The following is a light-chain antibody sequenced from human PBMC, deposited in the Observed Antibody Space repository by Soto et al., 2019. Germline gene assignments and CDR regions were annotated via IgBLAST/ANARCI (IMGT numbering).Light chain of an antibody. CDR3: QCYDSSLSVVV. CDR2: ESS. J-gene: IGLJ2*01. CDR1: SSNIGAEYD. Sequence: QSVLTQPSSVSGAPGQTVTISCTGSSSNIGAEYDVHWYQQLPGGAPKLLIYESSDRLSGVPDRFSGSKSGASASLAITGLQTEDEANYYCQCYDSSLSVVVFGGGTKLTVL. V-gene: IGLV1-40*01.